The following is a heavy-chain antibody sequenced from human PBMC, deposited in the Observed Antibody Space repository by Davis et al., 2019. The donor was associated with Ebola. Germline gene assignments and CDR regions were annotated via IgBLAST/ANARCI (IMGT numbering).Heavy chain of an antibody. CDR1: GFTVSSNY. Sequence: PGGSLRLSCAASGFTVSSNYMSWVRQAPGKGLEWVSVIYSGGSTYYADSVKGRFTISRDNSNNTLYLQMNSLRAEDTAVYYCAREASTSPYMDVWGKGTTVTVSS. CDR2: IYSGGST. CDR3: AREASTSPYMDV. J-gene: IGHJ6*03. V-gene: IGHV3-53*01. D-gene: IGHD2-2*01.